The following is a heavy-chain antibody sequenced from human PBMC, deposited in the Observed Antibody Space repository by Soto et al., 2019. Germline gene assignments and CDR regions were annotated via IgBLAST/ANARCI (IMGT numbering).Heavy chain of an antibody. D-gene: IGHD1-1*01. CDR1: GFTFNSYT. V-gene: IGHV3-21*01. CDR3: AKDRHETTALAPYNWFES. CDR2: ISSSTNSV. J-gene: IGHJ5*01. Sequence: GGSLRLSCAASGFTFNSYTMSWVRQAPGKGLEWVSSISSSTNSVYYAASVKGRFTISRDNAKNSLYLQMNSLTAEDTAVYYCAKDRHETTALAPYNWFESWGQGTLVTVSS.